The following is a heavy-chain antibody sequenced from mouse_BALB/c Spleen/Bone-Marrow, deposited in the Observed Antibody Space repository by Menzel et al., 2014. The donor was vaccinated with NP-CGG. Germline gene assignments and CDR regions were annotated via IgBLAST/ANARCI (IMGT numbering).Heavy chain of an antibody. CDR2: IFPGIGTT. J-gene: IGHJ2*01. D-gene: IGHD2-1*01. CDR1: GYTFTNYW. V-gene: IGHV1S132*01. Sequence: VQLQQSGAELVKPGASVKLSCKTSGYTFTNYWIQWVKQRPGHGLGWIGEIFPGIGTTYYNEKFKGKATLTIDTSSSTAYMQLSSLTSEDSAVYFCARGGNYGYWGQGTTLTVSS. CDR3: ARGGNYGY.